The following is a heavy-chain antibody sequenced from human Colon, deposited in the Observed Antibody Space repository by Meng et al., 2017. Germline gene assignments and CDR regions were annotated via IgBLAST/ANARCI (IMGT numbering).Heavy chain of an antibody. D-gene: IGHD3/OR15-3a*01. V-gene: IGHV4-4*02. CDR2: FFHTGRT. CDR1: GGSISSNW. CDR3: ARHISILGQRGFDY. Sequence: QVRLREPGPGLVKPSGTLSLTCAVSGGSISSNWWSWVRQPPGKGLEWIGEFFHTGRTNYDPSLKSRVTISVDKSNNQFSLKLTSVTAADTAVYYCARHISILGQRGFDYWGQGTLVTVSS. J-gene: IGHJ4*02.